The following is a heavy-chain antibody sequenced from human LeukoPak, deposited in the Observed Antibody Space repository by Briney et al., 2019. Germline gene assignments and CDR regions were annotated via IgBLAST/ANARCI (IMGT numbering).Heavy chain of an antibody. Sequence: GASVTVSFKASGYTFTDYYIHWVRQAPGQGLEWMGWIYPNRGGTNYAQKFRGRVTMTRDTSINTAYMELSRLRSDDTAVYYCARAYDGSGNLDYWGQGTLVTVSS. V-gene: IGHV1-2*02. D-gene: IGHD3-22*01. CDR2: IYPNRGGT. CDR3: ARAYDGSGNLDY. J-gene: IGHJ4*02. CDR1: GYTFTDYY.